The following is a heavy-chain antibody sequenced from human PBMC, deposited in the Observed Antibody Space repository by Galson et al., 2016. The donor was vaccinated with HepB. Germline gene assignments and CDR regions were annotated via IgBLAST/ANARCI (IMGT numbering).Heavy chain of an antibody. J-gene: IGHJ3*01. CDR2: VSRSGDSM. CDR3: ARDLPDDSVEYFDVFDL. D-gene: IGHD4-17*01. CDR1: GFNFSDYY. V-gene: IGHV3-11*01. Sequence: SLRLSCAASGFNFSDYYMNWIRQAPGKGLEWVSYVSRSGDSMLYADSVRGQFTISRDNVKKSLYLQMTNLRPEDTAVYYCARDLPDDSVEYFDVFDLWGQGTLATVSS.